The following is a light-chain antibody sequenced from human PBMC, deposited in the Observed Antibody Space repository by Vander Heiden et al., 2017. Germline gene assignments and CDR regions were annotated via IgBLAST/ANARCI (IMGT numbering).Light chain of an antibody. CDR2: AAS. V-gene: IGKV1-39*01. CDR1: QSISSY. Sequence: DIQMTQSPSYLSASVGDRVTITCRASQSISSYLKWSPQKPGKAPKLLIYAASSLQSGVPSRFSGSGSGTDFTLSISSLQPEDFATYYCQQSYSTLWTCGQGTKVEIK. CDR3: QQSYSTLWT. J-gene: IGKJ1*01.